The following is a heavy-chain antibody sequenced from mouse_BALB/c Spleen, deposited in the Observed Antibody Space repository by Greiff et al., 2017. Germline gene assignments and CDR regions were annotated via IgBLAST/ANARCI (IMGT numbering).Heavy chain of an antibody. CDR3: ARGGRDY. CDR1: GYTFTSYW. J-gene: IGHJ2*01. D-gene: IGHD3-3*01. V-gene: IGHV1S81*02. CDR2: INPSNGRT. Sequence: VQLQQSGADLVKPGASVKLSCKASGYTFTSYWMHWVKQRPGQGLEWIGEINPSNGRTNYNEKFKSKATLTVDKSSSTAYMQLSSLTSEDSAVYYCARGGRDYWGQGTTLTVSS.